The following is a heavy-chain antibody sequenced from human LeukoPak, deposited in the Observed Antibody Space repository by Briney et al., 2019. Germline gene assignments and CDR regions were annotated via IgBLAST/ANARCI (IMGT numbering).Heavy chain of an antibody. D-gene: IGHD3-16*01. V-gene: IGHV3-74*01. Sequence: RGSLALSCTASGFTFTDYWVHWVRQVPGTGLVWVSIINTDTRGTYYADSVKGRFTISRDNAKSTLYLQMDSLRAEDTAVYYCARAGAYHFDNWGQGTLVTVSS. CDR2: INTDTRGT. CDR1: GFTFTDYW. CDR3: ARAGAYHFDN. J-gene: IGHJ4*02.